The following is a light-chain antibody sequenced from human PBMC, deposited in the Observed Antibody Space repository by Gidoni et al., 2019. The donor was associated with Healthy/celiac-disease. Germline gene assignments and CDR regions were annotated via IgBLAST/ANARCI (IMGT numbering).Light chain of an antibody. V-gene: IGKV3-20*01. CDR2: GAS. J-gene: IGKJ4*01. CDR1: QSVSSSY. Sequence: ELVLTQSPRTLSLSPGERATLSCRASQSVSSSYLAWYQQKPGQAPRLLIYGASSRATGIPDRFSGSGSGTDFTLTISRLEPEDFAVYYCQQYGSSPTLTFGGGTKVEIK. CDR3: QQYGSSPTLT.